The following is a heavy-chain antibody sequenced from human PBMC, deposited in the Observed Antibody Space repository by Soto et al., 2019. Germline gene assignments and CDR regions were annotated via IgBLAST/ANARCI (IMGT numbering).Heavy chain of an antibody. J-gene: IGHJ4*02. V-gene: IGHV1-69*12. CDR2: IIPIFGTA. CDR1: GGTFSSYA. Sequence: QVQLVQSGAEVKKPGSSVKVSCKASGGTFSSYAISWVRQAPGQGLEWMGGIIPIFGTANYAQKFQGRVTITADESTSTAYMELSSLRSEDTAVYYCARERVQGYCSGGSCCSRGGDFDYWGQGTLVTVSS. D-gene: IGHD2-15*01. CDR3: ARERVQGYCSGGSCCSRGGDFDY.